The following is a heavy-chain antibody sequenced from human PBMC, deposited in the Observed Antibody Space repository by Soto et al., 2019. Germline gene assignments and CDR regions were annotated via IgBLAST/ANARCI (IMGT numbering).Heavy chain of an antibody. Sequence: EVQLLESGGGLVQPGGSLRLSCAASGFTFSNYAMSWVRQAPGKGLEWVSSISDSGVSTYYADSVKGRFTISRDNSKNTLILQMNSLRAEDTAVYYCANGTSFGYWGQGTLVPVSS. CDR3: ANGTSFGY. CDR1: GFTFSNYA. D-gene: IGHD1-1*01. V-gene: IGHV3-23*01. CDR2: ISDSGVST. J-gene: IGHJ4*02.